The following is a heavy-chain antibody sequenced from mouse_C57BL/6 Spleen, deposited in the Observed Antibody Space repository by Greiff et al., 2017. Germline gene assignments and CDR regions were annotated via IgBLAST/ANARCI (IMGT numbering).Heavy chain of an antibody. Sequence: VQLQQPGAELVKPGASVKLSCKASGYTFTSYWMQWVKQRPGQGLEWIGEIDPSDSYTNYNQKFKGKATLTVDTSSSTAYMQLSSLTSEDSAVYYCARGNDGYYVYAMDYWGQGTSVTVSS. J-gene: IGHJ4*01. V-gene: IGHV1-50*01. CDR2: IDPSDSYT. CDR3: ARGNDGYYVYAMDY. D-gene: IGHD2-3*01. CDR1: GYTFTSYW.